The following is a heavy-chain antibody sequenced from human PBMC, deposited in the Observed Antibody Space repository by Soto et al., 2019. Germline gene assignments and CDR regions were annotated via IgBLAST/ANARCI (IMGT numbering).Heavy chain of an antibody. Sequence: SETLSLTCTVSGGSITSYYWSWIRQPPGKGLEWIGYIYYSGSTNYNPSLKSRVTISVDTSKNQFSLRLSSVTAADTAVYFCARSPLPYCSGGTCYSKAYYFDYWGQGTLVTVSS. V-gene: IGHV4-59*08. CDR1: GGSITSYY. J-gene: IGHJ4*02. CDR2: IYYSGST. CDR3: ARSPLPYCSGGTCYSKAYYFDY. D-gene: IGHD2-15*01.